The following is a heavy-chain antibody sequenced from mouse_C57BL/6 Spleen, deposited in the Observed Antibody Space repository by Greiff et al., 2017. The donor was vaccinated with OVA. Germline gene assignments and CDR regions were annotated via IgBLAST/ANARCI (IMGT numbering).Heavy chain of an antibody. CDR1: GYTFTSYV. V-gene: IGHV1-14*01. CDR2: IYPYNDGT. J-gene: IGHJ3*01. Sequence: VQLKQSGPELVKPGASVKMSCKASGYTFTSYVMHWVKQKPGQGLEWIGYIYPYNDGTKYNEKFKGKATLTSDKSSSTAYMELSSLTSEDSAVYYCARGRIVVTTGSAYWGQGTLVTVSA. D-gene: IGHD2-2*01. CDR3: ARGRIVVTTGSAY.